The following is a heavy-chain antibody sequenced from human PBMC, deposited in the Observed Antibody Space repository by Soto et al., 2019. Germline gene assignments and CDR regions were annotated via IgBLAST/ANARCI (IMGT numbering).Heavy chain of an antibody. CDR1: GFTFSNYW. CDR3: ARVAYSYGWIYDY. D-gene: IGHD6-19*01. CDR2: IKQDGSEK. J-gene: IGHJ4*01. Sequence: GGSLRLSCAASGFTFSNYWMSWVRQAPGKGLQWVVNIKQDGSEKYYMDSVRGRFTVSRDNAKNSLFLQMNSLGAEDTAVYFCARVAYSYGWIYDYWGQGSLVTVSS. V-gene: IGHV3-7*01.